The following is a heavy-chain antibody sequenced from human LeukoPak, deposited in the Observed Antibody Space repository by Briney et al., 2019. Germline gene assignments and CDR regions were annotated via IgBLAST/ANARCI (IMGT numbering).Heavy chain of an antibody. CDR1: GDTFTSYY. CDR3: ARRYSSSSFLARMVY. D-gene: IGHD6-6*01. Sequence: GASVKVTCKASGDTFTSYYMHWVRQAPGQGLEWMGIINPSGGSTSYAQKFQGRVTMTRDTSTSTVYMELSSPRSEDTAVYYCARRYSSSSFLARMVYWGQGTLVTVSS. CDR2: INPSGGST. V-gene: IGHV1-46*01. J-gene: IGHJ4*02.